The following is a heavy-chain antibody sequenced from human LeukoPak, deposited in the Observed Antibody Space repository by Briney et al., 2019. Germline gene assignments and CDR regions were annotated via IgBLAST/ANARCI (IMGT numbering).Heavy chain of an antibody. CDR3: ARGFPPTTVPYVGRGVGADY. D-gene: IGHD4-17*01. Sequence: SSETLSLTCAVYGGSFSGYYWSWIRQPPGKGLEWIGEINHSGSTNYNPSLKSRVTISVDTSKNQFSLKLSSVTAADTAVYYCARGFPPTTVPYVGRGVGADYWGQGTLVTVSS. V-gene: IGHV4-34*01. CDR1: GGSFSGYY. CDR2: INHSGST. J-gene: IGHJ4*02.